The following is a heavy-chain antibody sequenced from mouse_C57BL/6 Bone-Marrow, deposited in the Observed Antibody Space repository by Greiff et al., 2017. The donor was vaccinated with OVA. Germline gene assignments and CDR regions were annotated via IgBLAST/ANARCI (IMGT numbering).Heavy chain of an antibody. CDR3: ARTGYYSYWYFDV. J-gene: IGHJ1*03. CDR2: ISSGSSTI. D-gene: IGHD2-3*01. Sequence: EVQGVESGGGLVKPGGSLKLSCAASGFTFSDYGMHWVRQAPEKGLEWVAYISSGSSTIYYADTVKGRFTISRDNAKNTLFLQMTSLRSEDTAMYYCARTGYYSYWYFDVWGTGTTVTVSS. V-gene: IGHV5-17*01. CDR1: GFTFSDYG.